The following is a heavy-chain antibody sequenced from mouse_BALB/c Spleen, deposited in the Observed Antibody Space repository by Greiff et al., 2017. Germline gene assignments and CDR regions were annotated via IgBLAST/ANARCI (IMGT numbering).Heavy chain of an antibody. CDR1: GFNIKDYY. CDR2: IDPENGNT. V-gene: IGHV14-1*02. Sequence: EVKLVESGAELVRPGALVKLSCKASGFNIKDYYMHWVKQRPEQGLEWIGWIDPENGNTIYDPKFQGKASITADTSSNTAYLQLSSLTSEDTAVYYCALITTASLAYWGEGTLVTVSA. J-gene: IGHJ3*01. CDR3: ALITTASLAY. D-gene: IGHD1-2*01.